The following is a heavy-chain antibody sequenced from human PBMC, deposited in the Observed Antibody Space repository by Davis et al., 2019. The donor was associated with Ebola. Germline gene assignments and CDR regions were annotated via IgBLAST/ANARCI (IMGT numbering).Heavy chain of an antibody. CDR3: ARDPPVSMGSDAFDV. D-gene: IGHD2-8*01. J-gene: IGHJ3*01. CDR1: GFTFSSYS. V-gene: IGHV3-48*02. CDR2: ISTSGSTI. Sequence: GESLNISCAASGFTFSSYSMNWVRQTPGKGLEWVSYISTSGSTIYYADPVKGRFTITRDNAKNSLYLQMNSLRDEDTAVYYCARDPPVSMGSDAFDVWGRGTMVTVSS.